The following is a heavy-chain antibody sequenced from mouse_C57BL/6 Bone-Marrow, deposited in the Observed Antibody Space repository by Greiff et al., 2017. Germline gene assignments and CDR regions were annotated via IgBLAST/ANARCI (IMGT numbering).Heavy chain of an antibody. Sequence: QVQLKESGAELARPGASVKLSCKASGYTFTSYGISWVKQRTGQGLEWIGEIYPRSGNTYYNEKFKGKATLTADKSSSTAYMELRSLTSEDSAVYFCARNRVFHYYAMDYWGQGTSVTVSS. CDR3: ARNRVFHYYAMDY. J-gene: IGHJ4*01. CDR1: GYTFTSYG. CDR2: IYPRSGNT. V-gene: IGHV1-81*01.